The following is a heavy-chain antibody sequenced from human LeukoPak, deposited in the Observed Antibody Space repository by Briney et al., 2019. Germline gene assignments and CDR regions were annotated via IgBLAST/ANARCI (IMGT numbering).Heavy chain of an antibody. CDR3: ANQLSSSSHFDY. D-gene: IGHD6-6*01. V-gene: IGHV3-23*01. CDR1: GITLSSYA. J-gene: IGHJ4*02. CDR2: ISDSGGST. Sequence: PGGSLRLSCAASGITLSSYAMSWVRQAPGRGLEWVSAISDSGGSTYYADSVKGRFTISRDNSKNTLYLQMNSLRAEDTAVYYCANQLSSSSHFDYWGQGTLVTVSS.